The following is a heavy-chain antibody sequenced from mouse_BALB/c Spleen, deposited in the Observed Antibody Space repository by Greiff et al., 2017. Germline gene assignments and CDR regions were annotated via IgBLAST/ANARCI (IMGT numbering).Heavy chain of an antibody. J-gene: IGHJ2*01. CDR1: GFTFSSYA. CDR3: ARGDYFDY. CDR2: ISSGGSYT. V-gene: IGHV5-9-3*01. Sequence: DVQLVESGGGLVKPGGSLKLSCAASGFTFSSYAMSWVRQTPEKRLEWVATISSGGSYTYYPDSVKGRFTISRDKAKNTLYLQMSSLRSEDTAMYYCARGDYFDYWGQGTTLTVSS.